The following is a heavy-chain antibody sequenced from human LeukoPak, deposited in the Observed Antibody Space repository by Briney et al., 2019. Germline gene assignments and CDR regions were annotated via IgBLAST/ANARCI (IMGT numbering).Heavy chain of an antibody. J-gene: IGHJ5*02. CDR1: GASVRGYY. V-gene: IGHV4-59*02. CDR2: IHYTGNT. Sequence: SETLSLTCTVSGASVRGYYWSWIRQPPGKGLEWIGYIHYTGNTDYNPSLTSRVTISVDTSKNQFSLKLSSVTAADTAVYYCARGASFDPWGQGTLVTVSS. CDR3: ARGASFDP.